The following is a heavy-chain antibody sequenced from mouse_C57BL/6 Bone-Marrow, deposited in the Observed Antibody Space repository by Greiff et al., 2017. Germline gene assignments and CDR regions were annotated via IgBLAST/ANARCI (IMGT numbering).Heavy chain of an antibody. D-gene: IGHD1-3*01. J-gene: IGHJ4*01. V-gene: IGHV7-1*01. CDR3: ARDANSYYYAMDY. CDR2: SRNKANDYTT. Sequence: EVQLVESGGGLVQSGRSLRLSCATSGFTFSDFYMEWVRQAPGKGLEWIAASRNKANDYTTEYSASVKGRFIVSRDTSQSILYLQMNALRAEDTAIYYCARDANSYYYAMDYWGQGTSVTVSS. CDR1: GFTFSDFY.